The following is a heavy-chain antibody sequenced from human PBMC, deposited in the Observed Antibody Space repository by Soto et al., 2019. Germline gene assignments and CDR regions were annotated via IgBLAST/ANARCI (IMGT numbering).Heavy chain of an antibody. D-gene: IGHD3-16*01. V-gene: IGHV1-69*08. CDR3: ARDWESSVSTWSFGGF. CDR1: GGTFSPYT. J-gene: IGHJ4*02. Sequence: QVQLVQSGAEVKKPGSSVKVSCKASGGTFSPYTINWVRQAPGQGLEWVGRIIPFLGVTNYAQKFQARVTITAAKSTSTAYMVLSGLRFEDTAVYYCARDWESSVSTWSFGGFWGRGTLVTVSS. CDR2: IIPFLGVT.